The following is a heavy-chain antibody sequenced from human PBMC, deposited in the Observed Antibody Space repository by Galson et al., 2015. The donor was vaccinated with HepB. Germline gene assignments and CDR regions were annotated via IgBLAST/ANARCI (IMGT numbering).Heavy chain of an antibody. CDR2: IFPGDSDS. D-gene: IGHD3-22*01. J-gene: IGHJ3*01. CDR3: ARPQPTVVSPADTLDV. V-gene: IGHV5-51*03. CDR1: GHSFTSYW. Sequence: QSGAEVKKPGESLKISCKTSGHSFTSYWIAWVRQLPGKGLEWMGIIFPGDSDSIYSPSFEGQVTTSVDKSISTAYLHWGSLKASDTAVYYCARPQPTVVSPADTLDVWGQGTMVIVSS.